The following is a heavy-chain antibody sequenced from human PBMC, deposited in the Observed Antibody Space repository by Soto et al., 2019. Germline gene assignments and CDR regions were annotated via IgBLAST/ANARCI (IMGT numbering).Heavy chain of an antibody. CDR3: ASSSPHYDFWSGYSFWDAFDI. J-gene: IGHJ3*02. CDR1: GGSISSYY. V-gene: IGHV4-59*01. CDR2: ISYSGST. D-gene: IGHD3-3*01. Sequence: NPSETLSLTCTVSGGSISSYYWSWIRQPPGKGLEWIGYISYSGSTNYNPSLKSRVTISVDTSKNQFSLKLSSVTAADTAVYYCASSSPHYDFWSGYSFWDAFDIWGQGTMVTVSS.